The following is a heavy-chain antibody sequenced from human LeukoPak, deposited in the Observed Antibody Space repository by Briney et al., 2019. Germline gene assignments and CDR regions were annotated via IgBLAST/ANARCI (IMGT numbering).Heavy chain of an antibody. V-gene: IGHV3-23*01. D-gene: IGHD3-10*01. CDR3: AKDSVPYYYGSGSYPGY. J-gene: IGHJ4*02. CDR1: GFTFSSYA. CDR2: ISGSGGST. Sequence: GGSLRLSCAASGFTFSSYAMSWVRQAPGKGLEWVSGISGSGGSTYYADSVKGRFTISRDNSKNTLYLQMNSLRAEDTAVYYCAKDSVPYYYGSGSYPGYWGQGTLATVSS.